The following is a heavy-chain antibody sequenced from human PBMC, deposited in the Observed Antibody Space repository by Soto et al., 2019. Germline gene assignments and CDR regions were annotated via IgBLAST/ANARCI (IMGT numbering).Heavy chain of an antibody. CDR3: AHLLVSTLDFDY. J-gene: IGHJ4*02. V-gene: IGHV2-5*02. CDR2: VYWDDDK. CDR1: GFSLSTNGVA. D-gene: IGHD2-8*02. Sequence: QITLKESGPTLVNPTQTLTLTCTFSGFSLSTNGVALGWIRQPPGQALEWLALVYWDDDKRYSPSLKRRLTITQDTSKNQVVLTMTNMHPVDTATYYCAHLLVSTLDFDYWGQGTLVTVSS.